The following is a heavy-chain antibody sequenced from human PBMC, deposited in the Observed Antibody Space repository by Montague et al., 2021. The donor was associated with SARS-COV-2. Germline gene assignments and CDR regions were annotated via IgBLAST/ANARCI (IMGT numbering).Heavy chain of an antibody. J-gene: IGHJ6*02. CDR2: INSDGTTP. D-gene: IGHD1-14*01. CDR3: ARGGPLSYYYYGMDV. V-gene: IGHV3-74*01. Sequence: SLRLSGAASGFTFNRYWMHWVRQAPGKGLVWVSRINSDGTTPTYSDSVXGRFTTSRDNAKDTLYLQMNSLRAEDTALYFCARGGPLSYYYYGMDVWGQGTTVTVSS. CDR1: GFTFNRYW.